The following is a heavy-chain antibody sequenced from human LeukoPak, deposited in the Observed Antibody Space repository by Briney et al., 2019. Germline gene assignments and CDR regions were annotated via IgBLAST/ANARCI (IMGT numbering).Heavy chain of an antibody. J-gene: IGHJ4*02. Sequence: ASVKVSCKASGYTFTSYGISWVRQAPGQGLEWMGGIIPIFGTASYAQKFQGRVTITADKSTSTVYMDLSSLRSEDTAVYYCARGDEYNAGYFEFWGQGTVVTVSS. V-gene: IGHV1-69*06. D-gene: IGHD5-24*01. CDR1: GYTFTSYG. CDR2: IIPIFGTA. CDR3: ARGDEYNAGYFEF.